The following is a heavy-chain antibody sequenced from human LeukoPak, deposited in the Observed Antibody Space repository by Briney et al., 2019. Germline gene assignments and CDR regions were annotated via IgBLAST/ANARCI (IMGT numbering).Heavy chain of an antibody. D-gene: IGHD3-10*01. CDR1: GYTFTCYY. Sequence: ASVKVSCKASGYTFTCYYMQGVRQPPAQGLEVTGGINPNSGGTNYAQKLQGRVPMNTDPSTSTAYLELRSLRSDDTAVYYCARHITRVRGARPPPGGYWGQGTLVPVSS. CDR2: INPNSGGT. J-gene: IGHJ4*02. V-gene: IGHV1-2*02. CDR3: ARHITRVRGARPPPGGY.